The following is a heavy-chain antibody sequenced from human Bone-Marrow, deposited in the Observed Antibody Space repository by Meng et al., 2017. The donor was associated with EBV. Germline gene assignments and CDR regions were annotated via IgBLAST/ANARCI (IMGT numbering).Heavy chain of an antibody. CDR1: GYTFTNHV. D-gene: IGHD3-10*01. V-gene: IGHV1-3*01. J-gene: IGHJ4*02. CDR3: ARDRFDSGSYYIDY. Sequence: QVQLVQSGPEATQPVASCKSSCKAAGYTFTNHVMNWVRQAPGQRFEWMGWINVGNDITKYSQKFQGRVTITRDTSANTAYMDLSSLKSEDTAVYFCARDRFDSGSYYIDYWGQGTLVTVSS. CDR2: INVGNDIT.